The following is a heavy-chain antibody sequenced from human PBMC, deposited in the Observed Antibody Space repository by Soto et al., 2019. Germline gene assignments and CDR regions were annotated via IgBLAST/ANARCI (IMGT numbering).Heavy chain of an antibody. CDR1: GGTFSSYA. Sequence: ASVKVSCKASGGTFSSYAISWVRQAPGQGLEWMGGIIPIFGTANYAQKFQGRVTITADESTSTAYMELSSLRSEDTAVYYCAREGLEAYYDSSGYFWHFDYWGQGTLVTVSS. CDR2: IIPIFGTA. V-gene: IGHV1-69*13. J-gene: IGHJ4*02. CDR3: AREGLEAYYDSSGYFWHFDY. D-gene: IGHD3-22*01.